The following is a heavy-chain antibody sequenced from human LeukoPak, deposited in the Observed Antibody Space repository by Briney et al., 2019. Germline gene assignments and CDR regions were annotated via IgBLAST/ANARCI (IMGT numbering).Heavy chain of an antibody. CDR2: IFPSGGEI. V-gene: IGHV3-23*01. CDR3: ATYRQVLLPFES. J-gene: IGHJ4*02. D-gene: IGHD5-18*01. CDR1: GFTFSTFA. Sequence: GSLRISCAASGFTFSTFAMIWVRQPPGKGLEWVSSIFPSGGEIHYADSVRGRFAISRDNSKSILSLQMNSLSAEDTAIYYCATYRQVLLPFESWGQGTLVTVSS.